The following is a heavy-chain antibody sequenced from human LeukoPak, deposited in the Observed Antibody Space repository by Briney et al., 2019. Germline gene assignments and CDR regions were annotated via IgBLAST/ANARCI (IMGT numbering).Heavy chain of an antibody. D-gene: IGHD6-13*01. CDR2: IYSGGST. CDR3: ARDLSAAGTRRWFDP. CDR1: GFTVGSNY. Sequence: GGSLRLSCAASGFTVGSNYMSWVRQAPGKGLEWVSVIYSGGSTYYADSVKGRFTISRDNSKNTLYLQMNSLRAEDTAVYYCARDLSAAGTRRWFDPWGQGTLVTVSS. V-gene: IGHV3-66*01. J-gene: IGHJ5*02.